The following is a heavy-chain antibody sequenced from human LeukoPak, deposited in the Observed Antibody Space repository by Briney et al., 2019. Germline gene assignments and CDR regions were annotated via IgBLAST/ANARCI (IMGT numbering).Heavy chain of an antibody. V-gene: IGHV4-59*07. J-gene: IGHJ5*02. CDR1: GDSISSHY. CDR2: VYYSGTT. D-gene: IGHD4-17*01. CDR3: ASLPNFYGDYVVDWFDP. Sequence: SDTLSLTCSVSGDSISSHYWGWIRQTPGKGLEWIGYVYYSGTTVYNPSLKSRVTISVDTSKNQFSLKLSSVTAADTAVYYCASLPNFYGDYVVDWFDPWGQGTLVTVSS.